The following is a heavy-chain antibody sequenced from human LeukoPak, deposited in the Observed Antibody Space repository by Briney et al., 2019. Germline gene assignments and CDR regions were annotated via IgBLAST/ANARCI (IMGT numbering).Heavy chain of an antibody. D-gene: IGHD2-2*01. CDR2: ISYDGINK. CDR1: GSTFTSYG. J-gene: IGHJ6*02. Sequence: GGSLRLSCAASGSTFTSYGLHWVRQAPGKGLEWLAVISYDGINKYYADSVKGRFTISRDNSKNTLYLQMNSLRVEDTAVYYCAKGIRYCSSTSCYYVHYYYGMDVWGQGTTVTVSS. V-gene: IGHV3-30*18. CDR3: AKGIRYCSSTSCYYVHYYYGMDV.